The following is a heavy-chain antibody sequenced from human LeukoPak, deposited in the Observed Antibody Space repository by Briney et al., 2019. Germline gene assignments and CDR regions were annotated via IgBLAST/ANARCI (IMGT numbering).Heavy chain of an antibody. CDR1: GGSINNQH. Sequence: PSETLSLTRIVSGGSINNQHWTRIPQTPGKGLELIGDIHYTGTTKFNPSLKSRVTISVDTSKNQFSLELSSVTATDTAVYFCATNRAGTYDRPFEIWGQGTMVTVSS. CDR3: ATNRAGTYDRPFEI. CDR2: IHYTGTT. V-gene: IGHV4-59*08. J-gene: IGHJ3*02. D-gene: IGHD1-26*01.